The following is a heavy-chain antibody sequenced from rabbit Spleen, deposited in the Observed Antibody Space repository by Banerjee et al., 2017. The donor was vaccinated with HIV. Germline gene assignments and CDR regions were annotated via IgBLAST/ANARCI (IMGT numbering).Heavy chain of an antibody. CDR2: IYTGDGKN. D-gene: IGHD1-1*01. CDR1: GFSFSSGYD. CDR3: TRDDGSGHYIDGYFNL. Sequence: QEQLVESGGGLVKPGASLTLICTASGFSFSSGYDMSWVRQAPGKGLEWIGFIYTGDGKNYYASWAKGRFTISRTSSTTVTLQVTSLTAADTASYFCTRDDGSGHYIDGYFNLWGQGTLVTVS. J-gene: IGHJ4*01. V-gene: IGHV1S45*01.